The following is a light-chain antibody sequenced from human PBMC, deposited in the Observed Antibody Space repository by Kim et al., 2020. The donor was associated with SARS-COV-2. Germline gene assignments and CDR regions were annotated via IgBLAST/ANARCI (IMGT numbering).Light chain of an antibody. CDR3: ETWDSSLSAGV. V-gene: IGLV1-51*01. CDR2: DND. J-gene: IGLJ2*01. CDR1: SSNIGNNY. Sequence: GQKVTISCSGSSSNIGNNYVSWYQQLPGTAPKLLIYDNDKRPSGRPDRFSGSKSGTSATLGITGLQTGDEADYYCETWDSSLSAGVFGGGTQLTVL.